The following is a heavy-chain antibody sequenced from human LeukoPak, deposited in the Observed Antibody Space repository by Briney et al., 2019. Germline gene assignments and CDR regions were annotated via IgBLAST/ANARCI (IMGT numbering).Heavy chain of an antibody. CDR2: VSSSGSTI. V-gene: IGHV3-48*03. CDR1: GFTFSSYE. D-gene: IGHD2-15*01. CDR3: ARTNWACSGGSCYYYYYYMDV. Sequence: GGSLRLSCAASGFTFSSYEMNWVRQAPGKGLEWVSYVSSSGSTIYYADSVKGRFTISRDNAKNSLYLQMNSLRAEDTAVYYCARTNWACSGGSCYYYYYYMDVWGKGTTVTISS. J-gene: IGHJ6*03.